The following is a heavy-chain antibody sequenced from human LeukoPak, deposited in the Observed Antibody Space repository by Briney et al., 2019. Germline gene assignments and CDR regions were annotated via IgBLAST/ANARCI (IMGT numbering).Heavy chain of an antibody. CDR3: ARVDWYFDL. CDR1: GGSISSYY. V-gene: IGHV4-59*01. CDR2: IYYSGST. Sequence: KTSETLSLTCTVSGGSISSYYWSWVRQPPGKGLEWIGYIYYSGSTNYNPSLKSRVTISVDTSKNQFSLKLSSVTAADTAVYYCARVDWYFDLWGRGTLVTVSS. J-gene: IGHJ2*01.